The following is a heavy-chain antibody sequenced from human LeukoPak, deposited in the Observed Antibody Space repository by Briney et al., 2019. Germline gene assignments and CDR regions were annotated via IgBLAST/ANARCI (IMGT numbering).Heavy chain of an antibody. D-gene: IGHD3-10*01. CDR2: IIPIFGTA. V-gene: IGHV1-69*13. CDR1: GGTFSSYV. Sequence: ASVKVSCKASGGTFSSYVISWVRQAPGQGLEWMGGIIPIFGTANYAQKFQGRVTITADESTSTAYMELSSLRSEDTAVYYCARSVMVRGRYYYYYGMDVWGQGTSVTVSS. CDR3: ARSVMVRGRYYYYYGMDV. J-gene: IGHJ6*02.